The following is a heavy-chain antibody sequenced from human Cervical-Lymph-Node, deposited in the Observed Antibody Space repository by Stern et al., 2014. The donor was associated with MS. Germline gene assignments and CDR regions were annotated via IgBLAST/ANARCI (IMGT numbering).Heavy chain of an antibody. CDR1: GGSIGRSSYY. CDR2: IFYTGST. CDR3: ARGAGVFDS. Sequence: QLQLQESGPGLVKPSETLSLTCTVSGGSIGRSSYYWGWIRPPPGKGLEWIGNIFYTGSTFYDPSLKSRVTISAATSNNPFFLSLTSVTAADTAVYYCARGAGVFDSWGQGTLVTVSP. J-gene: IGHJ4*02. V-gene: IGHV4-39*02. D-gene: IGHD6-19*01.